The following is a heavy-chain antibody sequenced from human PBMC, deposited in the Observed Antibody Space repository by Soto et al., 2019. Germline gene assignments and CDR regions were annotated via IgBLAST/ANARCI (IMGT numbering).Heavy chain of an antibody. Sequence: SETLSLTCTVSGGSISSSSYYWGWIRQPPGKGLEWIGSVYYSGSTYYNPSLKSRVTISVDTSKNQFSLKLSSVTAADTAVYYCARHWSIAARSSLYYYGMDVWGQGATVTVSS. J-gene: IGHJ6*02. D-gene: IGHD6-6*01. CDR3: ARHWSIAARSSLYYYGMDV. CDR2: VYYSGST. CDR1: GGSISSSSYY. V-gene: IGHV4-39*01.